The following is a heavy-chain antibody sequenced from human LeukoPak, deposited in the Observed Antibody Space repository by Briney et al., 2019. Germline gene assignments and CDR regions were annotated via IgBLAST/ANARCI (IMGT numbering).Heavy chain of an antibody. Sequence: GGSLRLSCAASGFTFSSYSMNWVRQAPGKGLEWVSSISSSSSYIYYADSVKGRFTISRDNAKNSLYLQMNSLRAEDTAVYYCARDRDVMVRGTYYYYGMDVWGQGTTVTVSS. CDR2: ISSSSSYI. J-gene: IGHJ6*02. CDR3: ARDRDVMVRGTYYYYGMDV. V-gene: IGHV3-21*01. D-gene: IGHD3-10*01. CDR1: GFTFSSYS.